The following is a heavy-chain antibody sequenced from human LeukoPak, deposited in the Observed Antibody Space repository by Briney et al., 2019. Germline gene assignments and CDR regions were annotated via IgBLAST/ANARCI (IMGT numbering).Heavy chain of an antibody. J-gene: IGHJ4*02. CDR1: GGTFSSYA. D-gene: IGHD5-24*01. Sequence: SVKVSCKASGGTFSSYAISWVRQAPGQGLEWVGGIIPIFGTANYAQKFRGRVTITTDESTSTAYMELSSLRSEDTAVYYCARMDGYNRIFDYWGQGTLVTVSS. CDR2: IIPIFGTA. V-gene: IGHV1-69*05. CDR3: ARMDGYNRIFDY.